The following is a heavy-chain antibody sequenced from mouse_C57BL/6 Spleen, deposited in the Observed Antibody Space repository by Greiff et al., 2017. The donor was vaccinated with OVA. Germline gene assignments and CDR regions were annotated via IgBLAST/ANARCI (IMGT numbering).Heavy chain of an antibody. Sequence: VQGVESGPGLVAPSQSLSITCTVSGFPLTSYAISWVRQPPGKGLEWLGVIWTGGGTNYNSALKSRLSISKDNSKSQVFLKMNSLQTDDTARYYCARENYGSSPPYAMDYWGQGTSVTVSS. CDR1: GFPLTSYA. J-gene: IGHJ4*01. CDR2: IWTGGGT. CDR3: ARENYGSSPPYAMDY. V-gene: IGHV2-9-1*01. D-gene: IGHD1-1*01.